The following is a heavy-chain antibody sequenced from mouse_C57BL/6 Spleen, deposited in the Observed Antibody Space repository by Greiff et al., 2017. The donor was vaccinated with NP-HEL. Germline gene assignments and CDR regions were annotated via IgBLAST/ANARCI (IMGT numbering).Heavy chain of an antibody. Sequence: EVKLVESEGGLVQPGSSMKLSCTASGFTFSDYYMAWVRQVPEKGLEWVANINYDGSSTYYLDSLKSRFIISRDNAKNILYLQMSSLKSEDTATYYCAREGSGRDYAMDYWGQGTSVTVSS. V-gene: IGHV5-16*01. CDR3: AREGSGRDYAMDY. CDR1: GFTFSDYY. CDR2: INYDGSST. J-gene: IGHJ4*01.